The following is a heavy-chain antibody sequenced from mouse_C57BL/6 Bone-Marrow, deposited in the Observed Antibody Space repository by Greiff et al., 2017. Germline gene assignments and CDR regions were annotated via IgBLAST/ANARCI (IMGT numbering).Heavy chain of an antibody. CDR2: IYPGEGDT. V-gene: IGHV1-80*01. CDR1: GYAFSSYW. CDR3: ARSDYYGSRGDY. J-gene: IGHJ2*01. D-gene: IGHD1-1*01. Sequence: QVQLQQSGAELVKPGASVKISCKASGYAFSSYWMNWVKQRPGKGLEWIGQIYPGEGDTNYNGKFKGKATLTADKSSSTAYMQLSSLTSEDSAVYFCARSDYYGSRGDYWGQGTTLTVSS.